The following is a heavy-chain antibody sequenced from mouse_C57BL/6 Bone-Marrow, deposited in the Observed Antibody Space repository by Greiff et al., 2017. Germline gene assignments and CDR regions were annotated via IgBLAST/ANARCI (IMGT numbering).Heavy chain of an antibody. J-gene: IGHJ4*01. D-gene: IGHD2-4*01. CDR3: ARIEAYDYDGGGNKAIDY. V-gene: IGHV8-8*01. Sequence: QVTLKESGPGILQPSQTLSLTCSFSGFSLSTFGMGVGWIRQPSGKGLEWLAHIWWDDDKYYNPALKSRLTISTDTSKNQVFLKIANVDTADTATYYCARIEAYDYDGGGNKAIDYWGQGTSVTVSS. CDR1: GFSLSTFGMG. CDR2: IWWDDDK.